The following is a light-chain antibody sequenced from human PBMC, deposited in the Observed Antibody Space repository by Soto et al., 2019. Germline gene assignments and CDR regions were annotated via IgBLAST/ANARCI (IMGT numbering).Light chain of an antibody. CDR2: GAS. Sequence: EIVMTQSPATLSVSPGERATLSCRAGQSVTSNLAWYQQKPDQSPRLLIYGASTRATGIPARFSGSGSGTEFTLTISSLQSEDFAVYYCQQYHNWPLTFGPGTKVDIK. V-gene: IGKV3-15*01. CDR3: QQYHNWPLT. J-gene: IGKJ3*01. CDR1: QSVTSN.